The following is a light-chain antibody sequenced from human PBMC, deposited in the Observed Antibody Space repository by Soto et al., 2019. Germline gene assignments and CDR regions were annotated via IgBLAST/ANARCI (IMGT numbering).Light chain of an antibody. V-gene: IGLV1-44*01. CDR1: SSNIGNSP. CDR2: SNN. CDR3: ATWDDSLNGVI. Sequence: QSVLTQPPSASGTPGQRVTISCSGHSSNIGNSPVNWYQRLPDTAPRLLIYSNNQRPSGVPDRFSGSKSGTSASLAISGLQSEDEADYYCATWDDSLNGVIFGGGTKLTVL. J-gene: IGLJ2*01.